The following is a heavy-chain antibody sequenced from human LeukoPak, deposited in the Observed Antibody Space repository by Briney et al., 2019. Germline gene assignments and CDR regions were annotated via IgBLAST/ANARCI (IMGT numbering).Heavy chain of an antibody. CDR2: INPSDGVI. CDR1: GYTFTSYY. Sequence: ASVKVSCKASGYTFTSYYMHWVRQAPGQGLEWMGIINPSDGVIDYAQKFQDRVTMTTDTSTSTVYMELSRLRSEDTAVYYCARDEAGDGESYAFDIWGQGTMVTVSS. J-gene: IGHJ3*02. D-gene: IGHD3-10*01. V-gene: IGHV1-46*01. CDR3: ARDEAGDGESYAFDI.